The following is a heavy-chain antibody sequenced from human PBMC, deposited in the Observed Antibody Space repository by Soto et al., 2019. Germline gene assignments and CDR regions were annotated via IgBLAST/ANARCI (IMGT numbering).Heavy chain of an antibody. Sequence: PGGSLRLSCAASGFTFSSYAMSWVRQAPGKGLEWVSAISGSGGSTYYADSVKGRFTISRDNSKNTLYLQMNSLRAEDTAVYYCRVQIWFGELFNSPFPDYWGQGTLVTVSS. CDR2: ISGSGGST. CDR1: GFTFSSYA. D-gene: IGHD3-10*01. J-gene: IGHJ4*02. V-gene: IGHV3-23*01. CDR3: RVQIWFGELFNSPFPDY.